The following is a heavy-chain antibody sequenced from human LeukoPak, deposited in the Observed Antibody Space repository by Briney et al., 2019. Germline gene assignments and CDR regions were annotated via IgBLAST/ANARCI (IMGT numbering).Heavy chain of an antibody. Sequence: SETLSLTCTVSGGSFNSYYGSWIRQPPGKGLAWIGYMSYSGSTNYNPSLKSRVTMSVDTSKNQFSLKLSSVTAADTAVYYCARDADLAAAGKLNWFDPWGQGTLVTVSS. CDR3: ARDADLAAAGKLNWFDP. CDR2: MSYSGST. CDR1: GGSFNSYY. J-gene: IGHJ5*02. D-gene: IGHD6-13*01. V-gene: IGHV4-59*12.